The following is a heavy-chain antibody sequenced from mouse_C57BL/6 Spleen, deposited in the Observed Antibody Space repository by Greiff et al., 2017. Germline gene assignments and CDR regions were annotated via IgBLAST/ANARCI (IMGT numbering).Heavy chain of an antibody. CDR3: ASPYGNISGFAY. CDR1: GYTFPSYW. CDR2: IDPSDSET. V-gene: IGHV1-52*01. J-gene: IGHJ3*01. D-gene: IGHD1-1*01. Sequence: VQLQQSGAELVRPGSSVKLSCKASGYTFPSYWMHWVKQRPIQGLEWIGNIDPSDSETHYNQKFKDKATLTVDKSSSTAYMQLSSLTSEDSAVYYCASPYGNISGFAYWGQGTLVTVSA.